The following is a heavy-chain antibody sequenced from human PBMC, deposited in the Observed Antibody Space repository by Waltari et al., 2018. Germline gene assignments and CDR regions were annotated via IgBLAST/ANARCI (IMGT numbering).Heavy chain of an antibody. CDR1: GGSISSHY. D-gene: IGHD6-13*01. CDR3: ARAADSSGYSSSWYAFGY. V-gene: IGHV4-59*11. J-gene: IGHJ4*02. Sequence: QVQLQESGPGLVKPSETLSLTCTVSGGSISSHYWSWIRQPPGKGLEWIGYIYYSGSTNNTPSLKSRCTISVNTSNTQFSLKLSSVTAADTAVYYCARAADSSGYSSSWYAFGYWGQGTLVTVSS. CDR2: IYYSGST.